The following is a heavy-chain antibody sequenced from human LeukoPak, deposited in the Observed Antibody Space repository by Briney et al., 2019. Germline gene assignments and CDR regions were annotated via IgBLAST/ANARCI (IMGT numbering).Heavy chain of an antibody. Sequence: PSETLSLTCTVSGGPISSSTYYWGWLRQPPGKGLEWIGNIYYSGSTYYSPSLKSRVTISVDTSKNQFSLKLSSATATDTAVYYCARDYGDFAFDSWGQGTLVTVSS. CDR2: IYYSGST. V-gene: IGHV4-39*02. D-gene: IGHD4-17*01. J-gene: IGHJ4*02. CDR3: ARDYGDFAFDS. CDR1: GGPISSSTYY.